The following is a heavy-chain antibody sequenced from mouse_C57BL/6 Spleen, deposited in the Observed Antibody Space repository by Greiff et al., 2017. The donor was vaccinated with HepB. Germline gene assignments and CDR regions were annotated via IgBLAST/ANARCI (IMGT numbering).Heavy chain of an antibody. Sequence: VQLQQPGAELVMPGASVKLSCKASGYTFTSYWMHWVKQRPGQGLEWIGEIDPSDSYTNYNHKFKGKSTLTVDKSSSTAYMQLSSLTSEDSAVYYCACGSSPYYMDYWGQGTSLTVSS. CDR1: GYTFTSYW. V-gene: IGHV1-69*01. CDR3: ACGSSPYYMDY. D-gene: IGHD1-1*01. CDR2: IDPSDSYT. J-gene: IGHJ4*01.